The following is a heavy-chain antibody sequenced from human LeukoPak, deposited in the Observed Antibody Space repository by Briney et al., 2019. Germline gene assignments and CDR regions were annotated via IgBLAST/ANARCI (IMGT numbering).Heavy chain of an antibody. Sequence: SETLSLTCTVSNDSISPLYWGWIRQPPGKGLEFIGYIFYSGTTNFNPSLKSRVTLSVDTSKNQFSLKLDSVTAADTAFYYCARADMATVFDFWGRGTLVTVSS. V-gene: IGHV4-59*11. CDR3: ARADMATVFDF. CDR2: IFYSGTT. CDR1: NDSISPLY. J-gene: IGHJ4*02. D-gene: IGHD5-24*01.